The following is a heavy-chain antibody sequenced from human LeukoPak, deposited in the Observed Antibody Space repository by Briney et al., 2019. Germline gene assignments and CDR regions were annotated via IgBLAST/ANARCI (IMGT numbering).Heavy chain of an antibody. CDR3: ARRLRSVNAFDI. Sequence: SQTLSLTCTVSGGSISSGSYYWGWIRQPPGKGLEWIGSIYYSGSTYYNPSLKSRVTISVDTSKNQFSLKLSSVTAADTAVYYCARRLRSVNAFDIWGQGTMVTVSS. CDR1: GGSISSGSYY. D-gene: IGHD5/OR15-5a*01. J-gene: IGHJ3*02. V-gene: IGHV4-39*01. CDR2: IYYSGST.